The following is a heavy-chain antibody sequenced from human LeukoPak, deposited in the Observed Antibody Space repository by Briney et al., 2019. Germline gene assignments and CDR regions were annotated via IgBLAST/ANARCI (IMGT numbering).Heavy chain of an antibody. V-gene: IGHV3-20*04. CDR2: INWNGGST. CDR3: ARGYSSGWNYYYYYMDV. Sequence: PGGSLRLSCAASGFTFDDYGMSWVRQAPGKGLEWVSGINWNGGSTGYADSVKGRFTISRDNAENSLYLQMNSLRAEDTALYYCARGYSSGWNYYYYYMDVWGRGTTVTVSS. J-gene: IGHJ6*03. CDR1: GFTFDDYG. D-gene: IGHD6-19*01.